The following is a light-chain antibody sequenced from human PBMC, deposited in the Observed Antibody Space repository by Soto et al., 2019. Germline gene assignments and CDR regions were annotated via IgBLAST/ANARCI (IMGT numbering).Light chain of an antibody. CDR3: QHYNSYSGT. Sequence: TEIYQSRYPQTASVGARVTITCQASQDISNYLTWYQQKPGKAPKLLIYDASNSASGVPSRFSGSGSGTEFTLTISSLQPEDFATYYCQHYNSYSGTFGQGTKVDI. CDR1: QDISNY. V-gene: IGKV1-5*01. CDR2: DAS. J-gene: IGKJ1*01.